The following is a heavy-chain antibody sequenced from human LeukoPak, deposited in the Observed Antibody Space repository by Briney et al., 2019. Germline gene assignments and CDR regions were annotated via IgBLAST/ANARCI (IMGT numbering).Heavy chain of an antibody. V-gene: IGHV4-30-4*08. Sequence: SETLSLTCTVSGGSISSGDYYWSWIRQPPGKGLEWIGYIYYSGGTYYNPSLKSRVTISVDTSKNQFSLKLSSVTAADTAVYYCAREGVVPAAILDYWGQGTLVTVSS. D-gene: IGHD2-2*01. J-gene: IGHJ4*02. CDR2: IYYSGGT. CDR1: GGSISSGDYY. CDR3: AREGVVPAAILDY.